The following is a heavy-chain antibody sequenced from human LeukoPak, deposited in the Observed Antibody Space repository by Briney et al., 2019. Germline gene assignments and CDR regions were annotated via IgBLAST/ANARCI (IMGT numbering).Heavy chain of an antibody. CDR1: GGSISSYS. V-gene: IGHV4-4*07. J-gene: IGHJ4*02. D-gene: IGHD4-11*01. Sequence: SETLSLTCTDSGGSISSYSWSWIRQPAGKGLEWIGRIYTSGSTNYNPSLKSRVTMSVDTSKNQFSLKLSSVTAADTAVYYCAGLSLYDYRSDYWGQGTLVTVSS. CDR3: AGLSLYDYRSDY. CDR2: IYTSGST.